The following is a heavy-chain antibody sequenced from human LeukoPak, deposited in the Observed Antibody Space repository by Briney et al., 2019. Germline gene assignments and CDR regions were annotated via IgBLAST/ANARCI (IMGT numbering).Heavy chain of an antibody. D-gene: IGHD4/OR15-4a*01. V-gene: IGHV1-2*02. Sequence: ASVKVSCKASGYTFTTYAMHWVRQAPGQGLEWMGWITPSGGTNYPQKFQGRVAITRDTSITTAYMDLSRLTSDDTAVYYCARDLYGATYRDAFDIWGQGTMVTVSS. J-gene: IGHJ3*02. CDR2: ITPSGGT. CDR1: GYTFTTYA. CDR3: ARDLYGATYRDAFDI.